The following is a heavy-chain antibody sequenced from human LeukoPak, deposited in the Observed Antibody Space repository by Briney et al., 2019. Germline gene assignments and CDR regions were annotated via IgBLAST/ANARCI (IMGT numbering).Heavy chain of an antibody. CDR1: GFTFSSYW. D-gene: IGHD1-26*01. CDR3: ARVQDSGLFRWF. V-gene: IGHV3-66*01. J-gene: IGHJ4*02. Sequence: PGGSLRLSCAASGFTFSSYWMHWVRQAPGKGLEWVSVIYDDSSTFYAGSVKGRFTISRDNSKNTLYLQMNSLRAEDTGVYYCARVQDSGLFRWFWGQGTLVTVSS. CDR2: IYDDSST.